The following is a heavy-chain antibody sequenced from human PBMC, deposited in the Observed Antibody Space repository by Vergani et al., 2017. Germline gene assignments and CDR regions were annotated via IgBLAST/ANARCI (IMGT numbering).Heavy chain of an antibody. CDR3: AHSGRGIAVSLPDAFDI. CDR1: GFSLSTSGVG. J-gene: IGHJ3*02. D-gene: IGHD6-19*01. V-gene: IGHV2-5*02. CDR2: IYWEDDK. Sequence: QITLKESGPTLVKPPPTLTLTCTFSGFSLSTSGVGVGWIRQPPGKALEWLALIYWEDDKRDSPSLKSRLTIPKDTSKNQVVLTMTNMDPVDTATYYCAHSGRGIAVSLPDAFDIWGQGTLVTVSS.